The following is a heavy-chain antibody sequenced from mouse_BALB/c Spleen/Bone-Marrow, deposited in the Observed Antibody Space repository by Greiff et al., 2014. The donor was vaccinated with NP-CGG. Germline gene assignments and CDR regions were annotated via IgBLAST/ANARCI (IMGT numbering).Heavy chain of an antibody. V-gene: IGHV1-9*01. CDR1: GYTFSSYW. Sequence: VQVVESGAELMKPGASVKISCKATGYTFSSYWIEWVKQRPGHGLEWIGEILPGSGSTNYNEKFKGKATFTADTSSNTAYMQLSGLTSEDSAVYYCARGDYFDYWGQGTTLTVSS. CDR3: ARGDYFDY. CDR2: ILPGSGST. J-gene: IGHJ2*01.